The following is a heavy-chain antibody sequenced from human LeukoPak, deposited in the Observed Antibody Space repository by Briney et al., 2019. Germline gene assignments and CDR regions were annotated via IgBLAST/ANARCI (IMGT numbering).Heavy chain of an antibody. D-gene: IGHD6-13*01. CDR1: GFTFSNYW. CDR3: ARAAAGSDAFDI. V-gene: IGHV3-74*01. CDR2: INSDGINT. J-gene: IGHJ3*02. Sequence: GGSLRLSCAASGFTFSNYWMHWVRQAPGKGLVWVSRINSDGINTSYADSVKGRFTISRDNAKNTLNLQMNSLRAEDTAVYYCARAAAGSDAFDIWGQGTMVTVSS.